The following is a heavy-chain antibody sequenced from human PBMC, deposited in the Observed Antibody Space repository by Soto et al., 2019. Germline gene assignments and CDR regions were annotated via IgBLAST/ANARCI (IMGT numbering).Heavy chain of an antibody. CDR1: SGSISIYS. CDR3: ARPSYPLLLFDD. Sequence: QVQLQESGPGLVKPSETLSLTCTVSSGSISIYSWSWIRQPPGKGLEWIGYVSYSGSTNYNPSLKSRVTITVVSSKNQSSLKLSSVTAAGTAAYYCARPSYPLLLFDDWGQGTLVTVSS. V-gene: IGHV4-59*01. D-gene: IGHD2-2*01. CDR2: VSYSGST. J-gene: IGHJ4*02.